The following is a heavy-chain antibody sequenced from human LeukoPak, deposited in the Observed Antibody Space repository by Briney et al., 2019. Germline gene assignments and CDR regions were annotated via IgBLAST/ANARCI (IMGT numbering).Heavy chain of an antibody. CDR2: IYHSGST. CDR3: ARRSGITMIVVLISDAFDI. CDR1: GGSISSSSYY. D-gene: IGHD3-22*01. J-gene: IGHJ3*02. V-gene: IGHV4-39*01. Sequence: PSETLSLTCTVSGGSISSSSYYWGWIRQPPGKGLEWIGSIYHSGSTYYNPSLKSRVTISVDTSKNQFSLKLSSVTAADTAVYYCARRSGITMIVVLISDAFDIWGQGTTVTVSS.